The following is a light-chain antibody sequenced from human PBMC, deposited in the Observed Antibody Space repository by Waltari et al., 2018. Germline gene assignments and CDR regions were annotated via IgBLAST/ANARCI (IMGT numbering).Light chain of an antibody. J-gene: IGKJ1*01. CDR1: QSVGKY. V-gene: IGKV3-20*01. CDR2: HSS. CDR3: QKYRSLPAT. Sequence: EVVLTQSPGTLSLSPGEGATLSCRASQSVGKYLAWYQQSPGQAPRLLIYHSSIRATGIPDRFSGSGSETDFSLTISRLEPEDFAVYYCQKYRSLPATFGQGTKVEI.